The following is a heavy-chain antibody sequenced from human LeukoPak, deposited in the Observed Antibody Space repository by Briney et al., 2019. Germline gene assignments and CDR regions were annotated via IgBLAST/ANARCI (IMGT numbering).Heavy chain of an antibody. D-gene: IGHD2-15*01. V-gene: IGHV4-4*07. CDR1: GASITSNY. CDR2: IYISGNT. Sequence: PSETLSLTCTDFGASITSNYWSWIRQPAGKGLEWIGRIYISGNTNYNPSLKSRVTMSVVTSKNHFSLKLTSVTAADTAVYYCARAGYCSGGGCYAYWGPGTLVTVSS. J-gene: IGHJ4*02. CDR3: ARAGYCSGGGCYAY.